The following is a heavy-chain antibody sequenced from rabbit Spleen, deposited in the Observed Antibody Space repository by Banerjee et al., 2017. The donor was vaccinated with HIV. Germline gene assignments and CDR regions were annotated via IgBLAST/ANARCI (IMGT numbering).Heavy chain of an antibody. CDR2: INIGSGST. V-gene: IGHV1S45*01. CDR1: GVSFSDKDV. Sequence: EQLEESGGGLVKPEGSLTLTCKASGVSFSDKDVMCWVRQAPGKGLEWIACINIGSGSTYYASWAKGRFTISKTSSTTVTLQVTRLTAADTATYFCARDTSSSFSSYGMDLWGQGTLVTVS. CDR3: ARDTSSSFSSYGMDL. J-gene: IGHJ6*01. D-gene: IGHD1-1*01.